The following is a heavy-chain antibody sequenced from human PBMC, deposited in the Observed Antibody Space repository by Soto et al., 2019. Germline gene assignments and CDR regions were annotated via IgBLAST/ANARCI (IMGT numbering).Heavy chain of an antibody. J-gene: IGHJ6*02. Sequence: SVKVSCKASGGTFSSYAISWVRQAPGQGLEWMGGIIPIFGTANYAQKFQGRVTITADDSTSTAYIELSSLRSEATAAYYYARDGRGPYDSSGYYSYYYYYGMDVWGQGTTVTVSS. CDR2: IIPIFGTA. D-gene: IGHD3-22*01. CDR3: ARDGRGPYDSSGYYSYYYYYGMDV. CDR1: GGTFSSYA. V-gene: IGHV1-69*13.